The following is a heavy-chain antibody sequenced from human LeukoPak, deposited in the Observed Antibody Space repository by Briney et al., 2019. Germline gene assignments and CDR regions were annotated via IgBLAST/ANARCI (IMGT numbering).Heavy chain of an antibody. CDR3: ARRPTGYRSDHTFDY. Sequence: SETLSLTCTVSGGSISSGSYYWSWIRQPAGKGLEWIGRIYTSGRTYYNPSLKSRVSMSVDTSKNQFSLRLSSVTAADTAVYYCARRPTGYRSDHTFDYWGQGTLVTVSS. J-gene: IGHJ4*02. D-gene: IGHD3-9*01. V-gene: IGHV4-61*02. CDR2: IYTSGRT. CDR1: GGSISSGSYY.